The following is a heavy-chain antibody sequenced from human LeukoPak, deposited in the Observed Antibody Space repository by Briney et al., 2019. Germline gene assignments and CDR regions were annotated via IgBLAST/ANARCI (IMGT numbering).Heavy chain of an antibody. CDR1: GFTFSSYA. D-gene: IGHD6-19*01. V-gene: IGHV3-23*01. J-gene: IGHJ3*02. CDR3: AKDLIAVAGPDAFDI. Sequence: GSLRLSCAASGFTFSSYAMSRVRQAPGKGLEWGSAISGSGGSTYYADSVKGRFTISRDNSKNTLYLQMNSLRAEDTAVYYCAKDLIAVAGPDAFDIWGQGTMVTVSS. CDR2: ISGSGGST.